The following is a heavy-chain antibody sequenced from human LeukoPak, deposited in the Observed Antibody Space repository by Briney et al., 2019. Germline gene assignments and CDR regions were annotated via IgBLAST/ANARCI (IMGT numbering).Heavy chain of an antibody. CDR1: GGSISSGDYY. Sequence: PSQTLSLTCTVSGGSISSGDYYWSWIRPPPWKGLEWIGYIYYSGSTYYNPSLKSRVTISVDTSKNQFSLKLSSVTAADTAVYYCARCGYLLAYYYCYYMDVWGKGTTVTVSS. V-gene: IGHV4-30-4*08. D-gene: IGHD5-18*01. CDR2: IYYSGST. J-gene: IGHJ6*03. CDR3: ARCGYLLAYYYCYYMDV.